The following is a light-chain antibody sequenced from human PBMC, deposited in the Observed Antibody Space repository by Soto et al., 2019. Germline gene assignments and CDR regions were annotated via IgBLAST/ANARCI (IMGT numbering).Light chain of an antibody. Sequence: DMVITPSPDSLSVSLGARATINCKSSESVLFTSNKKNYLAWYQQKPGQPPKLLIYWASLRESGVPDRFSGSGSGTDFTLTITSLQAEDVAVYYCQQYFSRITFGQGTRLEI. V-gene: IGKV4-1*01. CDR2: WAS. CDR3: QQYFSRIT. CDR1: ESVLFTSNKKNY. J-gene: IGKJ5*01.